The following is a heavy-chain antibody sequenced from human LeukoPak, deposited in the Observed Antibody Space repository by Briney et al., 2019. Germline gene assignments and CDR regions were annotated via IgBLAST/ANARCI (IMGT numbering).Heavy chain of an antibody. D-gene: IGHD2-2*01. Sequence: SETLSLTCTVSGGSLNISSYYWGWIRQPPGKGLEWIGSIYYSGRTYYNPSLKIRVTIFVDTSKNQFSLKLNSVTAADTAVYYRARSQATAMVSDYWGQGTLVTVSS. J-gene: IGHJ4*02. CDR1: GGSLNISSYY. CDR2: IYYSGRT. V-gene: IGHV4-39*01. CDR3: ARSQATAMVSDY.